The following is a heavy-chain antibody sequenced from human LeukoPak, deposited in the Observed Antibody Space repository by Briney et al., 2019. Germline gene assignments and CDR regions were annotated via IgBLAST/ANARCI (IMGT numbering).Heavy chain of an antibody. CDR3: ARGGVGYSYGFDY. CDR2: IYTSGST. D-gene: IGHD5-18*01. J-gene: IGHJ4*02. CDR1: GGSISSYY. V-gene: IGHV4-4*07. Sequence: SETLSLTCTVSGGSISSYYWNWIRQPAGKGLEWIGRIYTSGSTNYNPSLKSRVTMSVDTSKNQFSLKMSSVTAADTAVYYCARGGVGYSYGFDYWGQGTLVTVSS.